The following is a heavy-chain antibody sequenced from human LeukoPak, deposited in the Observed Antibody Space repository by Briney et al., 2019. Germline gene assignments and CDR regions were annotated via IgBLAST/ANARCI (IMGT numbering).Heavy chain of an antibody. V-gene: IGHV3-53*01. J-gene: IGHJ3*01. CDR1: GFTVSSNY. D-gene: IGHD2-15*01. CDR3: ARDIGQGGAFDV. CDR2: LYSGGNT. Sequence: PGGSLRLSCAASGFTVSSNYMSWVRQAPGKGLEWVSVLYSGGNTYYPDSVKGRFTISRDNSKNTLYLQMTSLRAEDTAVYYCARDIGQGGAFDVWGQGTMVTVSS.